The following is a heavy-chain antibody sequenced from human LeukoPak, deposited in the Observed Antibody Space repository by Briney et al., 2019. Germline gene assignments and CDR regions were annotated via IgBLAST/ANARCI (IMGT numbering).Heavy chain of an antibody. Sequence: SETLSLTCTVSGGSISHYYWSWFRQSPGKGLEWIGYIYYSGTTNYNPSLKSRVTISVDTSRNQFSLQLRSVTAADTAVYYCAREDPQTTVPEGMDVWGQGTLVTVSS. J-gene: IGHJ4*02. V-gene: IGHV4-59*01. CDR2: IYYSGTT. D-gene: IGHD4-17*01. CDR3: AREDPQTTVPEGMDV. CDR1: GGSISHYY.